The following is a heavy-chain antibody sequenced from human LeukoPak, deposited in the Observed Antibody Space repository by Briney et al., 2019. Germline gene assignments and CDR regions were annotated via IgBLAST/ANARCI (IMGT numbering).Heavy chain of an antibody. D-gene: IGHD3-22*01. J-gene: IGHJ4*02. CDR1: GGSISSGDYY. CDR2: IYYSGST. Sequence: SQTLSLTCTVSGGSISSGDYYWSWIRQPPGKGLEWIGYIYYSGSTYYNPSLKSRVTISVDTSKNQFSLKLSSVTAADTAVYYCARVSLHYYDSSGATLAPTYYSDYWGQGTLVTVSS. V-gene: IGHV4-30-4*01. CDR3: ARVSLHYYDSSGATLAPTYYSDY.